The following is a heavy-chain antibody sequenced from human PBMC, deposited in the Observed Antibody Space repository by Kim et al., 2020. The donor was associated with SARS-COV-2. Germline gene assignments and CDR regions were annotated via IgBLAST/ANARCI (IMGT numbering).Heavy chain of an antibody. D-gene: IGHD3-22*01. J-gene: IGHJ5*02. CDR3: ARGVSSAWTLRAWFDP. Sequence: SETLSLTCVVSGASISSSSCWSWVRQPPGKGLVWIGEVAHSGTTSYNVSLKNRVSILVDKSKNQFSLRLTSVSAADTAVYYCARGVSSAWTLRAWFDPWGQGTLVTV. CDR2: VAHSGTT. V-gene: IGHV4-4*02. CDR1: GASISSSSC.